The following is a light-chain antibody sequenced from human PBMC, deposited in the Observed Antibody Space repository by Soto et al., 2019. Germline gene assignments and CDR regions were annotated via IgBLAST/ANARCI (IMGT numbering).Light chain of an antibody. CDR3: NSYRSSNNLEGV. V-gene: IGLV2-11*01. CDR1: SSDVGAYDY. J-gene: IGLJ3*02. CDR2: DVS. Sequence: QSALTQPRSVSGSPGQSVTISCTGTSSDVGAYDYVSWYQHHPGKAPKVIIYDVSKRPSGVPDRFSGSKSGNTASLTISGLQAEDEADYYCNSYRSSNNLEGVFGGGTKLTVL.